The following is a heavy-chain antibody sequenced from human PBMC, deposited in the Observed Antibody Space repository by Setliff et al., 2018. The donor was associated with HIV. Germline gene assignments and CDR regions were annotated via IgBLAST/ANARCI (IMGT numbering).Heavy chain of an antibody. CDR3: VRDERRVAAGSFHYFDY. Sequence: ASVKVSCKASGYTFITSGISWVRQAPGQGLEWMGWIGGYLHDTNGPPHLEDRITMTADTAASTAYMELRGLTSDDTAVYYCVRDERRVAAGSFHYFDYWGQGTLVTVSS. CDR1: GYTFITSG. V-gene: IGHV1-18*01. J-gene: IGHJ4*02. CDR2: IGGYLHDT. D-gene: IGHD6-13*01.